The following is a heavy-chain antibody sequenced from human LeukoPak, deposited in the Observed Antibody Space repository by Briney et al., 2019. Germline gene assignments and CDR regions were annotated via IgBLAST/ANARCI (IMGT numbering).Heavy chain of an antibody. CDR2: ISGSGGST. D-gene: IGHD3-10*01. Sequence: GGSLRLSCAASGFTFSSYAMSGVRQAPGKGREWVSAISGSGGSTYYADSVKGRFTISRDNSKNTLYLQMNSLRAEDTAVYYCAKDPAYYGSGSYPDYRGQGTLVTVSS. J-gene: IGHJ4*02. V-gene: IGHV3-23*01. CDR3: AKDPAYYGSGSYPDY. CDR1: GFTFSSYA.